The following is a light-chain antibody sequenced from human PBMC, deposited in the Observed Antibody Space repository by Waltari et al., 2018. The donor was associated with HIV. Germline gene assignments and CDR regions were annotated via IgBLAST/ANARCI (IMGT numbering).Light chain of an antibody. V-gene: IGKV3-20*01. Sequence: EIVSTQSPGTLSLSTGERATLSCRASQSVTSSYLAWYQQKPGQSPSLLIYGASSSATRIPDRVSGSGSGTDFTRPISRLEPEDFAVYYCQQYGRSPWTFGQGTKVEIK. CDR2: GAS. J-gene: IGKJ1*01. CDR3: QQYGRSPWT. CDR1: QSVTSSY.